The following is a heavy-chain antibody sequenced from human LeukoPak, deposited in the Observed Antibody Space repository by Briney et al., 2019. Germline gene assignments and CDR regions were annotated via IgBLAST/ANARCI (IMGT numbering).Heavy chain of an antibody. CDR2: MNPNSGNT. CDR1: GYAFTSYD. J-gene: IGHJ4*02. D-gene: IGHD6-19*01. Sequence: ASVTVSCKASGYAFTSYDINWVRQAPGQGLEWMGWMNPNSGNTGYAQKFQGRVTMTRNTSISTAYMELSSLRSEDTAVYYCARVMGIAVANDYWGQGTLVTVSS. V-gene: IGHV1-8*01. CDR3: ARVMGIAVANDY.